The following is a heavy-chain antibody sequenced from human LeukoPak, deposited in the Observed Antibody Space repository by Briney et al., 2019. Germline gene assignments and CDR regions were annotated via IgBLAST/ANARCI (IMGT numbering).Heavy chain of an antibody. CDR3: VKDVVVVPAAIIYDAFDI. CDR2: ISSNGGST. V-gene: IGHV3-64D*06. J-gene: IGHJ3*02. CDR1: GFTFRSYA. D-gene: IGHD2-2*02. Sequence: SGGSLRLSCSASGFTFRSYAMRWVRQAPGKGLEYVSAISSNGGSTYYADSVKGRFTISRDNSENTLYLQMSSLRAEDTAVYYCVKDVVVVPAAIIYDAFDIWGQGTMVTASS.